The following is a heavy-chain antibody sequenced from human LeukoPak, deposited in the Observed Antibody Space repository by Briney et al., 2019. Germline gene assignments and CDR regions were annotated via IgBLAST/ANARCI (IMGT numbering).Heavy chain of an antibody. J-gene: IGHJ6*03. D-gene: IGHD6-13*01. V-gene: IGHV1-69*05. CDR3: ARSSRYSSRLGDLVYYYYYMDV. CDR2: IITIFGTA. CDR1: GGTFSSYA. Sequence: SVNPSCKASGGTFSSYATSWVRQTPGQGLERMGGIITIFGTANYAQKFQGRVTITTDESTSTAYMELSSLRSEDTAVYYCARSSRYSSRLGDLVYYYYYMDVWGKGTTVTVSS.